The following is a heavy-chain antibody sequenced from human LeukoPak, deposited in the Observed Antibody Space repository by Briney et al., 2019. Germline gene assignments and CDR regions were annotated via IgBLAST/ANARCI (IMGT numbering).Heavy chain of an antibody. Sequence: SETLSLTCTVSGGSISSSSYYWGWIRQPPGKGLEWIGSIYYSGSTYYNPSLKSRVTISVDTSKNQFSLKLSSVTAADTAVYYCARLPTAARNWFDPWGQGTLVTVSS. J-gene: IGHJ5*02. CDR3: ARLPTAARNWFDP. CDR2: IYYSGST. CDR1: GGSISSSSYY. D-gene: IGHD2-21*02. V-gene: IGHV4-39*01.